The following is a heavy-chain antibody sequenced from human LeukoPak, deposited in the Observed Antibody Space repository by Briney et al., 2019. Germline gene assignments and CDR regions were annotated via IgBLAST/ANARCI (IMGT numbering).Heavy chain of an antibody. CDR2: INLNSGDT. D-gene: IGHD6-13*01. V-gene: IGHV1-2*02. CDR3: AREGIEAADDAFDI. Sequence: ASVKVSCKASGYTFTGYYMHWVRQAPGQGLEWMGWINLNSGDTDSPQKFQGRVTMTRDTSISTAYMELSRLRSDDTAVYYCAREGIEAADDAFDIWGQGTMVTVSS. CDR1: GYTFTGYY. J-gene: IGHJ3*02.